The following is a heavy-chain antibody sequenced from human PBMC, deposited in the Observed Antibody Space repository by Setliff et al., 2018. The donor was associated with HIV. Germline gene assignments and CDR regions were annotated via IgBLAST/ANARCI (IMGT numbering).Heavy chain of an antibody. D-gene: IGHD5-18*01. V-gene: IGHV4-38-2*01. Sequence: SETLSLTCAVSGYSISSGYYWGWIRQPPGKGLEWIGSIYHSGSTYNNPSLKSRVAISVDTSKNQLPLKLTSVTAADTAVYYCARTLRAAAMGYFDYWGQGTLVTVSS. J-gene: IGHJ4*02. CDR2: IYHSGST. CDR3: ARTLRAAAMGYFDY. CDR1: GYSISSGYY.